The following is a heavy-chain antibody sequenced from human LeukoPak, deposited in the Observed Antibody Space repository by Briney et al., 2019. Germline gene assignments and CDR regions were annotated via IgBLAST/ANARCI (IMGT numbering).Heavy chain of an antibody. CDR1: GYTFTGYY. J-gene: IGHJ4*02. CDR3: AREGITGTTSHFDY. CDR2: INPNGGGT. Sequence: ASVKVSCKASGYTFTGYYMHWVRQAPGQGLEWMGWINPNGGGTNYAQKFQGRVTMTRDTSISTAYMELSRLRSDDTAVYYCAREGITGTTSHFDYWGQGTLVTVSS. D-gene: IGHD1-7*01. V-gene: IGHV1-2*02.